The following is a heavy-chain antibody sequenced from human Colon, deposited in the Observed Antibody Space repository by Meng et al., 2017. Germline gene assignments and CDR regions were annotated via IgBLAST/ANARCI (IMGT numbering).Heavy chain of an antibody. CDR1: GYTFTSYY. Sequence: ASVKVSCKASGYTFTSYYMHWVRQAPGQGLEWMGIINPSGGSRSYAQKFQGRVTMTRDTSTSTVYMELSSLRSEDTAVYYCAGGLGGGYYYESSGYFRDAFDIWGQGTMVTVSS. CDR3: AGGLGGGYYYESSGYFRDAFDI. J-gene: IGHJ3*02. D-gene: IGHD3-22*01. CDR2: INPSGGSR. V-gene: IGHV1-46*01.